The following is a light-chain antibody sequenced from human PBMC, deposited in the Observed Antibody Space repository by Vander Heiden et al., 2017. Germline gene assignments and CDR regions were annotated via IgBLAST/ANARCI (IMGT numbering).Light chain of an antibody. CDR1: ALPKQY. CDR2: KDS. V-gene: IGLV3-25*03. CDR3: QSADSSGTYVI. J-gene: IGLJ2*01. Sequence: SYELTQPPSVSVSPGQTARITCSGDALPKQYAYWYQQKPGQAPVLVLYKDSGRPSGIPERFSGSGSGTTVTLTISGVQAEDEADYYCQSADSSGTYVIFGGGTKLTVL.